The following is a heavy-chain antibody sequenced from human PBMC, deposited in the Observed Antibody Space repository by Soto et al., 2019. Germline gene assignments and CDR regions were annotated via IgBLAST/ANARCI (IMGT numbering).Heavy chain of an antibody. CDR2: VSHDGRNT. V-gene: IGHV3-30*18. CDR1: GFTFSDYA. D-gene: IGHD6-19*01. CDR3: AKGGRQWLVTSDFNY. J-gene: IGHJ4*02. Sequence: VQLVESGGGVVQPGRSLRLSCAASGFTFSDYAMHWVRQAPGKGLEWVAVVSHDGRNTHYADSVKGRFTISRDSSKNTVYLEMTSLRAEETAVYYCAKGGRQWLVTSDFNYWAREPWSPSPQ.